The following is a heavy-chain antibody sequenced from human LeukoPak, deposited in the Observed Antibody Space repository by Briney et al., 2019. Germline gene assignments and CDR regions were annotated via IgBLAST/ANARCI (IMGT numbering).Heavy chain of an antibody. Sequence: SETLSLTCTVSGGSISISSYYWGWIRQPPGKGLEWIGSIYYSGSTNFNTSLKTRVTISVDTSKNQFSLKLSSVTAADTAVYYCARDGSSGWYDGYYYYYYYMDVWGKGTTVTVSS. V-gene: IGHV4-39*07. D-gene: IGHD6-19*01. CDR2: IYYSGST. CDR1: GGSISISSYY. J-gene: IGHJ6*03. CDR3: ARDGSSGWYDGYYYYYYYMDV.